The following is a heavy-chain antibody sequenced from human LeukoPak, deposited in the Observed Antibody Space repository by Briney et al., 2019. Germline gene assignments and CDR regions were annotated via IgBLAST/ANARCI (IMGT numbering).Heavy chain of an antibody. CDR2: ISGANGKT. CDR3: ARTSRHSRERPSDAYDI. Sequence: EASVKVSCKAGGYTFNLYGISWVRQAPGQGLEWMGWISGANGKTKYAQKFQDRVTLTMDSSTSTAYMDLRSLTSGDTAVYYCARTSRHSRERPSDAYDIWGQGAMVIVSS. V-gene: IGHV1-18*01. D-gene: IGHD1-1*01. J-gene: IGHJ3*02. CDR1: GYTFNLYG.